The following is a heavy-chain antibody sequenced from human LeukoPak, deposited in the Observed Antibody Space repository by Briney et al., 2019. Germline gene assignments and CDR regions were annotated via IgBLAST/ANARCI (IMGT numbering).Heavy chain of an antibody. CDR1: GGSISSYY. J-gene: IGHJ4*02. Sequence: SETLSLTCTVSGGSISSYYWSWIRQPPGKGLEWIGYIYYSGSTNYNPSLKSRVTISVDTSKKQFSLKLNSVTAADTAVYYCASWDTAMGPFDYWGQGTLVTVSS. V-gene: IGHV4-59*12. D-gene: IGHD5-18*01. CDR2: IYYSGST. CDR3: ASWDTAMGPFDY.